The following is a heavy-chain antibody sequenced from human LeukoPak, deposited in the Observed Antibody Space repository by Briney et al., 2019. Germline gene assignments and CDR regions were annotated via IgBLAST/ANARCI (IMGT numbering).Heavy chain of an antibody. Sequence: SETLSLTCTVSGGSISSSSYYWGWSRQPPGKGLEWIRSIYNSGRTYYNPSIKRRLTISVDTSKNQFSLKLSSVTAADTAVYYCARHVRRYSGYAGVYYFDYWGQGTLVTVSS. CDR1: GGSISSSSYY. V-gene: IGHV4-39*01. D-gene: IGHD5-12*01. J-gene: IGHJ4*02. CDR3: ARHVRRYSGYAGVYYFDY. CDR2: IYNSGRT.